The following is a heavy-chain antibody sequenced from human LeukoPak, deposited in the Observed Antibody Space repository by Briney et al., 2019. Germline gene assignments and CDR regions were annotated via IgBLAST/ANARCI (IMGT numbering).Heavy chain of an antibody. CDR3: ARDQAQWELLSPPDY. Sequence: GGSLRLSCAASGFTFTSYWMHWVRQAPGKGLVWVSRINIDGTNTRYADSVKGRFTISRDNTKNTLYLQMNSLRAEDTAVYYCARDQAQWELLSPPDYWGRGTLVTVSS. CDR2: INIDGTNT. CDR1: GFTFTSYW. V-gene: IGHV3-74*01. D-gene: IGHD1-26*01. J-gene: IGHJ4*02.